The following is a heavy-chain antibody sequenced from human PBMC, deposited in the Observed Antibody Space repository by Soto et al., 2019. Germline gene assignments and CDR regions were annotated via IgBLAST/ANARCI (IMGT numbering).Heavy chain of an antibody. CDR3: ARDGSGWYVYYYGMDV. Sequence: ASVKVSCKASGYTFTSYGISWVRQAPGQGLEWMGWISAYNGNTNYAQKLQGRVTMTTDTSTSTAYMELRSLRSVDTAVYYCARDGSGWYVYYYGMDVWGQGTTVTVSS. V-gene: IGHV1-18*04. CDR2: ISAYNGNT. J-gene: IGHJ6*02. CDR1: GYTFTSYG. D-gene: IGHD6-19*01.